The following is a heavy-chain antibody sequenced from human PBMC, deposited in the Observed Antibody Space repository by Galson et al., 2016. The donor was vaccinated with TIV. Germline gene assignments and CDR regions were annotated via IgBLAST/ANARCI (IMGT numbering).Heavy chain of an antibody. D-gene: IGHD1-1*01. V-gene: IGHV3-30-3*01. CDR2: ISYDGSSK. CDR3: AKEVQRRLPY. CDR1: GFTFNYYP. J-gene: IGHJ4*02. Sequence: SLRLSCADAGFTFNYYPMHWVRRAPGKGLEWVAVISYDGSSKYYSDSVKGRFTISRDNSKNTLYLQMNSLRPEDTAVFYCAKEVQRRLPYWGQGTLVTVS.